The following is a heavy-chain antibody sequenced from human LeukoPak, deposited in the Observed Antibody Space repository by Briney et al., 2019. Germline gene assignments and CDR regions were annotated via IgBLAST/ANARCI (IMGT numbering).Heavy chain of an antibody. CDR1: GFTFSSYA. J-gene: IGHJ4*02. CDR2: ISSNGGST. D-gene: IGHD5-12*01. V-gene: IGHV3-64D*06. CDR3: VKDSLTPTYHSGYARVGTFDY. Sequence: GGSLRLSCSASGFTFSSYAMHWVRQAPGKGLEYVSAISSNGGSTYYADSVKGRFTISRDNSKNTLYLQMSSLRAEDTAVYYCVKDSLTPTYHSGYARVGTFDYWGQGTLVTVSS.